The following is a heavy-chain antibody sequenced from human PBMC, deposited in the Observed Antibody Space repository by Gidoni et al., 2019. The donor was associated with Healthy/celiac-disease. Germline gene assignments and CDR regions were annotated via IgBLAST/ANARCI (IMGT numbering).Heavy chain of an antibody. CDR3: ARPSGSYWNYDY. CDR1: GGPISRSSYY. J-gene: IGHJ4*02. D-gene: IGHD1-26*01. V-gene: IGHV4-39*01. CDR2: IYFSGRT. Sequence: QLQLQESGPGLVKHSETQSLTCNVSGGPISRSSYYWGWIRPPPGMGLEWIGSIYFSGRTYYNPSLKSRVTISVDTSKTQFSLKLSSVPAADTAVYYCARPSGSYWNYDYWGQGTLVTVSS.